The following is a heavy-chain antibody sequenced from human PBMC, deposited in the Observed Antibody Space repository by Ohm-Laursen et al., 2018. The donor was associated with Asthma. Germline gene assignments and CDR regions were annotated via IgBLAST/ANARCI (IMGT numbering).Heavy chain of an antibody. CDR1: GFTFSSYG. CDR2: IWYDGSNK. CDR3: ARDVMEWYLPAFDF. D-gene: IGHD3-3*01. J-gene: IGHJ4*02. V-gene: IGHV3-33*08. Sequence: SLRLSCTASGFTFSSYGMHWVRQAPGKGLEWVAVIWYDGSNKYYADSVKGRFTITRDNVKNSLYLQMNSLRAEDTAVYYCARDVMEWYLPAFDFWGQGTLVTVSS.